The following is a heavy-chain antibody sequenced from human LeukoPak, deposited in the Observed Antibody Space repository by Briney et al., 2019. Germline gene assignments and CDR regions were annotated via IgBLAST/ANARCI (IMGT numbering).Heavy chain of an antibody. CDR2: IYHSGSTI. J-gene: IGHJ5*01. CDR3: ARDLPWFDS. CDR1: GFTFRSYE. V-gene: IGHV3-48*03. Sequence: GGSLRLSCAASGFTFRSYEMNWVRKAPGKGLEWVSQIYHSGSTIHYAESVKGRFTISRDNAKNSLYLEMHSLRAEDTAVYYCARDLPWFDSWGQGTLVTVS.